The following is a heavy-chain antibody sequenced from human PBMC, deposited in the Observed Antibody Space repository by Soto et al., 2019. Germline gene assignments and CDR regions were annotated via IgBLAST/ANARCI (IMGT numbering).Heavy chain of an antibody. CDR3: ARDDRDRTDYYYGMYV. D-gene: IGHD2-21*02. CDR2: ISAYNGNT. V-gene: IGHV1-18*01. Sequence: QVQLVQSGAEVKKPGASVKVSCKASGYTFTSYGISWVRQAPGQGLEWMGWISAYNGNTNYAHKLQGRVTMTTDTSTSTAYMELRSLRSDDTAVYYCARDDRDRTDYYYGMYVWGQGTTVTVSS. CDR1: GYTFTSYG. J-gene: IGHJ6*02.